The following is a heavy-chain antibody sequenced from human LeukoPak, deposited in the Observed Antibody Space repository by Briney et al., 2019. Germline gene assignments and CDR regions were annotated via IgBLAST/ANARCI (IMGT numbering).Heavy chain of an antibody. CDR2: ISWNSGSI. CDR1: GFTFDDYA. CDR3: AKAGDTSFDY. J-gene: IGHJ4*02. D-gene: IGHD2-21*01. Sequence: PGRSLRLSCAASGFTFDDYAMHWVRQAPGKGLEWVSGISWNSGSIGYADSVKGRFTISRDNAKNSLYLQMNSLRAEDSALYYCAKAGDTSFDYWGQGTLVTVSS. V-gene: IGHV3-9*01.